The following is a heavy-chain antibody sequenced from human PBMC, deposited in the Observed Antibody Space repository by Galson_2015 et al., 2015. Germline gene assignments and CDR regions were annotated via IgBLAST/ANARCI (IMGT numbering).Heavy chain of an antibody. V-gene: IGHV3-7*03. CDR3: ARDGNGRLGYCSSTSCGNYYGMDV. CDR2: IKQDGSEK. J-gene: IGHJ6*02. Sequence: SLRLPCAASGFTFSSYWMSWVRQAPGKGLEWVANIKQDGSEKYYVDSVKGRFTISRDNAKNSLYLQMNSLRAEDTAVYYCARDGNGRLGYCSSTSCGNYYGMDVWGQGTTVTVSS. CDR1: GFTFSSYW. D-gene: IGHD2-2*01.